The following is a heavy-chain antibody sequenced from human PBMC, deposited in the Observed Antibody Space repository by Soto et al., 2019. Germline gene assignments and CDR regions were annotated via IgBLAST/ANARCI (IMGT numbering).Heavy chain of an antibody. CDR3: ARGTFDSKDSSGFNWFGR. Sequence: SETLSLTCAVYGGSFSGYYWSWIRQPPGKGLEWIGEINHSGSTNYNPSLKSRVTISVDTSKNQFSLKLSSVTAADTAVYYCARGTFDSKDSSGFNWFGRWGQGTLVTVSS. V-gene: IGHV4-34*01. CDR1: GGSFSGYY. D-gene: IGHD6-19*01. J-gene: IGHJ5*02. CDR2: INHSGST.